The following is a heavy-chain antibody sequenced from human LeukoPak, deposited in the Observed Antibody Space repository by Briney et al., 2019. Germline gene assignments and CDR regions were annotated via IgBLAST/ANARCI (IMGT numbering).Heavy chain of an antibody. V-gene: IGHV3-33*08. CDR3: VRDRGALQYFDY. CDR1: GFTFSNVW. CDR2: IWYDGSNK. Sequence: PGGSLRLSCAASGFTFSNVWMSWVRQAPGKGLEWVAIIWYDGSNKYYADSVNGRFTISRDNSKNTLYLQMNSLRDDDTAVYYCVRDRGALQYFDYWGQGTLVTVSS. D-gene: IGHD5-24*01. J-gene: IGHJ4*02.